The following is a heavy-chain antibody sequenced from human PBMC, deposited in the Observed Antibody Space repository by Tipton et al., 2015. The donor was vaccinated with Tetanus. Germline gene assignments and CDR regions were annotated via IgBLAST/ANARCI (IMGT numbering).Heavy chain of an antibody. V-gene: IGHV5-51*01. CDR1: GYSFNIYW. CDR2: IYPGDSDT. J-gene: IGHJ2*01. D-gene: IGHD7-27*01. CDR3: ARRLGPLTGDQIWHFDL. Sequence: QLVQSGAEVKKAGESLKISCQGSGYSFNIYWIAWVRQMPGKGLEWMGIIYPGDSDTTYSPSFQGQVTISADRYINTAYLQWSSLKASDTATYYCARRLGPLTGDQIWHFDLWGRGTLATVFS.